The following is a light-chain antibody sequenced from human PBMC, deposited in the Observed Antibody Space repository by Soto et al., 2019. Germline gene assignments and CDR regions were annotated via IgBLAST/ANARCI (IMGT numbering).Light chain of an antibody. CDR3: GTWDSRLSVWV. J-gene: IGLJ3*02. V-gene: IGLV1-51*01. Sequence: QSVLTQPPSVSAAPEQKVTISCSGSTCNIGNNYVSWYQQLPGTAPRLLIYDNHMRPSGIPDRFSGSKSGTSATLGITGLQTGDEADYYCGTWDSRLSVWVFGGGTKLTVL. CDR2: DNH. CDR1: TCNIGNNY.